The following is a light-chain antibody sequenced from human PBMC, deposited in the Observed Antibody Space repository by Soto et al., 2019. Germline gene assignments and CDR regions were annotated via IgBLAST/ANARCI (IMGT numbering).Light chain of an antibody. J-gene: IGKJ1*01. CDR1: QSVSLTS. CDR2: GAS. Sequence: EIVLTQSPGTLSLSPGDRATLSCRASQSVSLTSLAWYQQKHGQAPRLLIYGASYRATGIPDRFSGGGSGTDFTLTISRLEPEDSAVYICQQYGSSPQTFGQGTKVEVK. CDR3: QQYGSSPQT. V-gene: IGKV3-20*01.